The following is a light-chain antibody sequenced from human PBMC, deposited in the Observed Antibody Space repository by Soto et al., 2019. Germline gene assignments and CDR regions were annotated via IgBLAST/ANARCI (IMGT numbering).Light chain of an antibody. CDR1: QSLLYSDGNTY. J-gene: IGKJ3*01. V-gene: IGKV2-30*01. Sequence: DVVMTQSPLSLPVTLGQPASISCRSSQSLLYSDGNTYLTWFQQRPGQSPRRLIYKVSNRDSGVPDRFSGSGSDTDFTLKISRVEAEDVGVYYCMQGTQWPFTFGPGTKVDIK. CDR3: MQGTQWPFT. CDR2: KVS.